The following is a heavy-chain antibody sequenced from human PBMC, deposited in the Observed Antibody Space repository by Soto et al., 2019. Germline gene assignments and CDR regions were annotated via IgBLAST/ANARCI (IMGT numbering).Heavy chain of an antibody. Sequence: SVKVSCKASGGTFSSYAISWVRQAPGQGLEWMGGIIPIFGTANYAQKFQGRVTITADKSTSTAYMELSSLRSEDTAVYYCAAGYDSSGQRRLDAFDIWGQGTMVTVSS. CDR1: GGTFSSYA. J-gene: IGHJ3*02. V-gene: IGHV1-69*06. D-gene: IGHD3-22*01. CDR3: AAGYDSSGQRRLDAFDI. CDR2: IIPIFGTA.